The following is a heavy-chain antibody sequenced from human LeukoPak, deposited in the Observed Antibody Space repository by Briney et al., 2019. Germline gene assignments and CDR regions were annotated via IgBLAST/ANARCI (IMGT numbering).Heavy chain of an antibody. V-gene: IGHV3-23*01. CDR2: FSNSGGST. CDR1: GXTFSTYA. CDR3: AKDGAEVAGSFDY. Sequence: GGSLRLSCAASGXTFSTYAMSWVRQAPGKGLEWVFTFSNSGGSTYYADSVKGRFTISRDNSKNTLYLQVNSLRAEDTAVYYCAKDGAEVAGSFDYWGRGTLVTVSS. D-gene: IGHD6-19*01. J-gene: IGHJ4*02.